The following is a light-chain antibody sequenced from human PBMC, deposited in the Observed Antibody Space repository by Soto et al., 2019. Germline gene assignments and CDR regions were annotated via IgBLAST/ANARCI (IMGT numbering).Light chain of an antibody. J-gene: IGLJ1*01. CDR3: SSYTTGDTLV. Sequence: QSVLTQPASVSGSPGQSITISCTGTSSDIGGYDYVSWYQQHPGKAPKLMIYEVIHRPSGVSNRFSGSKSDNTASLTISGLQAEDESEYYCSSYTTGDTLVFGSGTKLTVL. V-gene: IGLV2-14*01. CDR2: EVI. CDR1: SSDIGGYDY.